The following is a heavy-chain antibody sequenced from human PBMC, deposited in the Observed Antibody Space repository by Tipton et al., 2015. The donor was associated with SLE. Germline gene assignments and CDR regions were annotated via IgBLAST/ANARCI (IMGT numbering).Heavy chain of an antibody. J-gene: IGHJ4*02. CDR2: IYYSGST. CDR3: ARGRVDYIRGTYRPSSFDY. D-gene: IGHD3-16*02. Sequence: TLSLTCTVSGGSISSSSYYWGWIRQPPGKGLEWIGSIYYSGSTYYNPSLKSRVTISVDTSENHISLRLSSLTAADTALYYCARGRVDYIRGTYRPSSFDYWGQGTQVTVSA. V-gene: IGHV4-39*02. CDR1: GGSISSSSYY.